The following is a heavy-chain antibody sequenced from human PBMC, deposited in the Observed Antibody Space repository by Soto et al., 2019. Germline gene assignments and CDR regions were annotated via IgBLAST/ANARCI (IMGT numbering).Heavy chain of an antibody. Sequence: GGSLRLSCTAWGFIFSNYPIIWIRQAPGKGLEWVGNIRGNSYGAYYAYSVRGRFTIARDNSKNKMILQLNGLRAGEKAIYYCAKGRSENGLEWLDPLGQRTLVALCS. CDR2: IRGNSYGA. CDR3: AKGRSENGLEWLDP. D-gene: IGHD3-10*01. J-gene: IGHJ5*02. V-gene: IGHV3-23*01. CDR1: GFIFSNYP.